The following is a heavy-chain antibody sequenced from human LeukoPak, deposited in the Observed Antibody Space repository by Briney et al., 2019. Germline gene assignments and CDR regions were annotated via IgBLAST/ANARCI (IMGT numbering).Heavy chain of an antibody. J-gene: IGHJ4*02. CDR2: MNPNSGGI. CDR1: GYTFTNYD. Sequence: ASVKVSCKASGYTFTNYDINWVRQATGQGLEWMGWMNPNSGGINYAQKFQGRVTLTRDTSISTAYMELSRLRSDDTAVYYCARGETYYDSSGYYSPHWGQGTLVTVSS. V-gene: IGHV1-2*02. D-gene: IGHD3-22*01. CDR3: ARGETYYDSSGYYSPH.